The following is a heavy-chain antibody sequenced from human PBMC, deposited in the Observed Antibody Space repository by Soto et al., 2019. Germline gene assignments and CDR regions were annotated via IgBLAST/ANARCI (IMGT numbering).Heavy chain of an antibody. V-gene: IGHV1-18*04. D-gene: IGHD3-22*01. Sequence: ASVKVSCKASGYTFTSYGISWVRQAPGQGLEWMGWISAYNGNTNYAQKLQGRVTMTTDTSTSTAYMELRSLRSDDTAVYYCARDPLAVAGWYGHFDYDSSGYSYYFDYWGQGTLVTVSS. CDR3: ARDPLAVAGWYGHFDYDSSGYSYYFDY. J-gene: IGHJ4*02. CDR1: GYTFTSYG. CDR2: ISAYNGNT.